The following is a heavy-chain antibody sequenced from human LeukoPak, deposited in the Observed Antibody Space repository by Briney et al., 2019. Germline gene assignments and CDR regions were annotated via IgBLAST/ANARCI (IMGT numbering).Heavy chain of an antibody. Sequence: PSETLSLTCTGPRGSIRSYNWSWIRQPPGKGLEWIGYIYYSGSTNYNPSLKSRVTISVDTSKNQFSLKLSSVTAADTGVYYCARAYAFWSGYRSEYYYYMDVWGKGTTVTVSS. CDR1: RGSIRSYN. V-gene: IGHV4-59*01. CDR3: ARAYAFWSGYRSEYYYYMDV. J-gene: IGHJ6*03. D-gene: IGHD3-3*01. CDR2: IYYSGST.